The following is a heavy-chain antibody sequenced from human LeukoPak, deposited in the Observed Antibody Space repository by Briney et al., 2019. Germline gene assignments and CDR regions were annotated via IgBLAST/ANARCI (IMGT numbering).Heavy chain of an antibody. CDR3: ARQRRAARPTYYFDY. CDR1: GGSISSSSYY. V-gene: IGHV4-39*01. CDR2: IYYSGST. J-gene: IGHJ4*02. Sequence: PSETLSLTCTVSGGSISSSSYYWGWIPQPPGKGLEWIGSIYYSGSTYYNPSLKSRVTISVDTSKNQFSLKLSSVTAADTAVYYCARQRRAARPTYYFDYWGQGTLVTVSS. D-gene: IGHD6-6*01.